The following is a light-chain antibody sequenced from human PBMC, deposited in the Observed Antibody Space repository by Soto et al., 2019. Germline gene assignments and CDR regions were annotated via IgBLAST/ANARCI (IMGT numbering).Light chain of an antibody. CDR1: QSISAY. CDR2: AAT. CDR3: QRSYRSIS. J-gene: IGKJ5*01. Sequence: DIQMTQSPSSLFASVGDRVTITCRASQSISAYLNCYQQRPGKAPSLLIYAATRLHSGVPSRFSGSGSGTDFTLTISSLQPEDFATYYCQRSYRSISFGQGTRMEMK. V-gene: IGKV1-39*01.